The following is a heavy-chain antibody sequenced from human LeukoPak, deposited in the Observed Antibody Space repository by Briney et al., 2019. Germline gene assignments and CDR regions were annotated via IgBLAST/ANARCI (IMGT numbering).Heavy chain of an antibody. CDR3: ARGRNRGSYTLSY. CDR1: GGTFSSYT. V-gene: IGHV1-69*02. D-gene: IGHD1-26*01. CDR2: IIPILGIA. J-gene: IGHJ4*02. Sequence: GSSVKVSCKASGGTFSSYTISWVRQAPGQGLEWMGRIIPILGIANYAQKFQGRVTITADKSTSTAYMELSSLRSEDTAVYYCARGRNRGSYTLSYWGQGTLVTVS.